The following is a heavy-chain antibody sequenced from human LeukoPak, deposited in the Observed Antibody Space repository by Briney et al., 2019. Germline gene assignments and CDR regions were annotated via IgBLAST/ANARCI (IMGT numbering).Heavy chain of an antibody. CDR3: AKQRPYYYGSGSYRAFDI. CDR1: GYSFTSDW. Sequence: GESLKISCKGSGYSFTSDWIGWVRQMPGKGLEWMGIMCPGDSDTRYSPSFQGQVTISADKSISTAYLQWSSLKASDTAMYYCAKQRPYYYGSGSYRAFDIWGQGTMVTVSS. J-gene: IGHJ3*02. CDR2: MCPGDSDT. D-gene: IGHD3-10*01. V-gene: IGHV5-51*01.